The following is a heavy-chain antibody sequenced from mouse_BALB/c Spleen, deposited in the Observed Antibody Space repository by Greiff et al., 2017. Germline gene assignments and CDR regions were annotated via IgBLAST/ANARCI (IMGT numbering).Heavy chain of an antibody. V-gene: IGHV1-18*01. D-gene: IGHD1-2*01. J-gene: IGHJ1*01. CDR2: INPNNGGT. CDR3: ARGSLLRPYWYFDV. CDR1: GYTFTDYN. Sequence: EVQLQQSGPELVKPGASVKIPCKASGYTFTDYNMYWVKQSHGKSLEWIGDINPNNGGTIYNQKFKGKATLTVDKSSSTAYMELRSLTSEDTAVYYCARGSLLRPYWYFDVWGAGTTVTVSS.